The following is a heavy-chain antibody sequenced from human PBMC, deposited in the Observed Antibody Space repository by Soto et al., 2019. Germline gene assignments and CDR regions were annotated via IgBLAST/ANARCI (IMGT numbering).Heavy chain of an antibody. Sequence: QVQLVESGGGVVQPGRSLRLSCAASGFTFSSYAMHWVRQAPGKGLEWVAVISYDGSNKYYADSVKGRFTISRDNSKNTLYMQMNSLRAEDTAVYYCASPSGGISSPYAFDIWGQGTLVTVSS. V-gene: IGHV3-30-3*01. CDR2: ISYDGSNK. J-gene: IGHJ3*02. CDR1: GFTFSSYA. CDR3: ASPSGGISSPYAFDI.